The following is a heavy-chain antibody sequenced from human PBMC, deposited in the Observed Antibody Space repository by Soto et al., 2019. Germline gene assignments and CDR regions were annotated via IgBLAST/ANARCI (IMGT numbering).Heavy chain of an antibody. CDR3: ARTSLTAVTPALIFDY. V-gene: IGHV4-31*03. CDR2: IYYSGST. Sequence: QVQLQESGPGLVKPSQTLSLTCTVSGGSISSGGYYWSWIRQHPGKGLEWIGYIYYSGSTYYNPSLKSRATISVDTSKNHFCLKRSSVPAADTALYYCARTSLTAVTPALIFDYWGQGTLVTVSS. CDR1: GGSISSGGYY. J-gene: IGHJ4*02. D-gene: IGHD4-4*01.